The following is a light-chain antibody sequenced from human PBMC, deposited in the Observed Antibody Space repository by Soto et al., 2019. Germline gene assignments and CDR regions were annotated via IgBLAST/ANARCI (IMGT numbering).Light chain of an antibody. J-gene: IGKJ1*01. CDR2: LGS. Sequence: DIVMTQSPLSLPVTPGEPASISCRSSQSLLHSNGYNYVDWYLQKPGQSPQLLIYLGSNRASWVPDRFSGSGAGTYFTLKISRVEAEDVGVYYCMQGLQTWTFGQGTKVETK. V-gene: IGKV2-28*01. CDR3: MQGLQTWT. CDR1: QSLLHSNGYNY.